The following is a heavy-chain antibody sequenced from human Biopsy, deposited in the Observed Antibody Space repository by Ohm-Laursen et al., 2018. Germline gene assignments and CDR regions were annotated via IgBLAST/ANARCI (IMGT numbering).Heavy chain of an antibody. Sequence: SDTLSLTCTVSGASIEDYYWTWIRQAPGKTLEWIASINYRGNTNYNPSLKSRVTMSAHTSTNQFSLKLTSVTAADTAVYYCARDKITYCTSTSCDYFGMDVWGQGPRSPSR. D-gene: IGHD2-2*01. CDR1: GASIEDYY. J-gene: IGHJ6*02. CDR3: ARDKITYCTSTSCDYFGMDV. CDR2: INYRGNT. V-gene: IGHV4-59*01.